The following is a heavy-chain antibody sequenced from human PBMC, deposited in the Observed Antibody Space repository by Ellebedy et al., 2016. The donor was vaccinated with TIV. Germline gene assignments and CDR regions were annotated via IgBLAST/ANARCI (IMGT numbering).Heavy chain of an antibody. CDR3: ASNYGYGVPVDF. CDR1: GYKLPNYW. D-gene: IGHD5-18*01. V-gene: IGHV5-51*01. Sequence: GESLKISCRGSGYKLPNYWIGWVRQMPGKGLEWIGIIYPGDSNTMYSPSFQGQVTISADKSVSTAYLQWTSLKASDTALYFCASNYGYGVPVDFWGQGTLVIVSS. CDR2: IYPGDSNT. J-gene: IGHJ4*02.